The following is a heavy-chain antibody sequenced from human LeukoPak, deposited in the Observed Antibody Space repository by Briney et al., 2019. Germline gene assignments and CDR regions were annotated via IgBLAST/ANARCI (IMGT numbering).Heavy chain of an antibody. CDR2: ISGSGGST. J-gene: IGHJ4*02. V-gene: IGHV3-23*01. CDR1: GFTFSSYA. D-gene: IGHD5-18*01. Sequence: PGGSLRLSCAASGFTFSSYAMSWVRQAPGKGLEWVSAISGSGGSTYYADSVKGGFTISRDNSKNTLYLQMNSLRAEDTAVYYCAKDSWLIQLWLEYWGQGTLVTVSS. CDR3: AKDSWLIQLWLEY.